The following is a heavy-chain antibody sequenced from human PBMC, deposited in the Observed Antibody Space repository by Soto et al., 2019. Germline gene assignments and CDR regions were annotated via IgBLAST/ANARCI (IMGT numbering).Heavy chain of an antibody. D-gene: IGHD3-10*01. J-gene: IGHJ6*02. V-gene: IGHV2-26*01. CDR2: IFSTDEK. Sequence: GPKLRYHEETVTITCTFPWFSLSNNKMGVSWIRQPPGKHLEGLAHIFSTDEKSYSTSLKSRLTISKDTSKSQVVLTMTNMDPVDTATYYCARMAKRNAMVGVVIGDGVMAVWGQGTTVPGSS. CDR1: WFSLSNNKMG. CDR3: ARMAKRNAMVGVVIGDGVMAV.